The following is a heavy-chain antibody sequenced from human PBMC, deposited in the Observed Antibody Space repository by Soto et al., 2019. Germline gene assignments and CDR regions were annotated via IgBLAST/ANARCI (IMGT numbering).Heavy chain of an antibody. CDR2: IIPIVDIV. V-gene: IGHV1-69*02. J-gene: IGHJ4*02. D-gene: IGHD5-12*01. CDR1: GGTFSSDT. Sequence: QVQLVQSGAEVKKPGSSVKVSCKASGGTFSSDTINWVRQAPGQGLEWMGRIIPIVDIVNSAQKFQGRVTLTADNATSPPYMALSRLRSEDTAVYYCARATSPLATLDYWGQGTLVTVSS. CDR3: ARATSPLATLDY.